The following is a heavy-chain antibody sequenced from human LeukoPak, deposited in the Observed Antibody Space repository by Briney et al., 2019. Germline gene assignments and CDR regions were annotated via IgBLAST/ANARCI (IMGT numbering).Heavy chain of an antibody. CDR1: GFTFSSYA. CDR2: TSGSGGST. D-gene: IGHD6-13*01. J-gene: IGHJ6*02. CDR3: AKDPRSSWHV. V-gene: IGHV3-23*01. Sequence: GGSLRLSCAASGFTFSSYAMSWVRQAPGKGLEWVSATSGSGGSTYYADSVKGRFTISRDNSKSTLYLQMNSLRAEDTAVYYCAKDPRSSWHVWGQGTMVTVSS.